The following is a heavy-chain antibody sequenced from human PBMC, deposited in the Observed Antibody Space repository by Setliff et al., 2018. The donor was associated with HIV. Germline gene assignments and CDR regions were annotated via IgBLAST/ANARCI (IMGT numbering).Heavy chain of an antibody. J-gene: IGHJ4*02. CDR3: VKEGRTSTVFDY. D-gene: IGHD1-7*01. Sequence: SETLSLTCTVFGASVSMPGWWGWVRQSPGKRLEWIGEVSDGGTKYSPSLQGRATTSVDRSKNQFSLELRSVTAADTAVYYCVKEGRTSTVFDYWGQGVMVTVSS. CDR2: VSDGGT. CDR1: GASVSMPGW. V-gene: IGHV4-4*02.